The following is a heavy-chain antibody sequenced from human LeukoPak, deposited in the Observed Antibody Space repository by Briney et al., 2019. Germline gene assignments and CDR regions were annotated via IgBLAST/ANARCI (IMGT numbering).Heavy chain of an antibody. CDR3: ARGEEVVPAAIAY. D-gene: IGHD2-2*01. CDR2: INPNSGGT. Sequence: ASVKVSCKASGYTFTCYYMHWVRQAPGQGLEWMGWINPNSGGTNYAQKFQGRVTMTRDTSISTAYMELSRLRSDDTAVYYCARGEEVVPAAIAYWGQGTLVTVSS. CDR1: GYTFTCYY. J-gene: IGHJ4*02. V-gene: IGHV1-2*02.